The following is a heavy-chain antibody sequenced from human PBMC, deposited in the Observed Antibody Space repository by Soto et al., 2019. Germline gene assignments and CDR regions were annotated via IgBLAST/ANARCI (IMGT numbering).Heavy chain of an antibody. Sequence: EVQLLESGGGLVQPGGSLRLSCAASGFTLGTYVMTWVRQAPGKGLEWVSAISGSGGSTNYADHVKGRFTISRDNTKNTLYLQMISLRVEDTSVYYCAKDRKGSYCSGGTCYSFDYWGQGTLVTVPS. CDR1: GFTLGTYV. CDR3: AKDRKGSYCSGGTCYSFDY. J-gene: IGHJ4*02. V-gene: IGHV3-23*01. D-gene: IGHD2-15*01. CDR2: ISGSGGST.